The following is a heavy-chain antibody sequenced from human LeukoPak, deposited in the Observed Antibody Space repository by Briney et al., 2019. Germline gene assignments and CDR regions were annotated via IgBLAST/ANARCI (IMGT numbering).Heavy chain of an antibody. Sequence: ASVKVSCKASGYTFTGYYMHWVRQAPGQGLEWMGRINPNSGGTNYAQKFQGRVTMTRDTSISTAYRELSRLRSDDTAVYYVARDLRGYYYYMDVWGKGTTVTVSS. J-gene: IGHJ6*03. CDR1: GYTFTGYY. CDR2: INPNSGGT. V-gene: IGHV1-2*06. CDR3: ARDLRGYYYYMDV. D-gene: IGHD3-10*01.